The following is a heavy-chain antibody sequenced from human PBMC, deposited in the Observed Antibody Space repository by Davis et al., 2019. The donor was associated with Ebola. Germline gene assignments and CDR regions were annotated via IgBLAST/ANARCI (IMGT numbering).Heavy chain of an antibody. J-gene: IGHJ4*02. CDR2: ISGSGGST. D-gene: IGHD6-19*01. CDR1: GFTFSSYA. V-gene: IGHV3-23*01. Sequence: PGGSLRLSCAASGFTFSSYAMSWVRQAPGKGLEWVSAISGSGGSTYYADSVKGRFTISRDNSKNTLYLQMNSLRAEDTAVYYCARVLPGGWYSIMGSYFDYWGQGTLVTVSS. CDR3: ARVLPGGWYSIMGSYFDY.